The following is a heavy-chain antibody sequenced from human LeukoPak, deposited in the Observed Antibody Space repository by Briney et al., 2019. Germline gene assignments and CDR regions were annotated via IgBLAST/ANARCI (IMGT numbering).Heavy chain of an antibody. V-gene: IGHV4-59*01. CDR1: GGSISSYY. Sequence: PSETLSLTCTVSGGSISSYYWSWIRQPPGKGPEWIGYIYYSGSTNYNPSLKSRVTISVDTSKNQFSLKLSSVTAADTAVYYCARWAVGAAAGINWFDPWGQGTLVTVSS. CDR3: ARWAVGAAAGINWFDP. D-gene: IGHD6-13*01. CDR2: IYYSGST. J-gene: IGHJ5*02.